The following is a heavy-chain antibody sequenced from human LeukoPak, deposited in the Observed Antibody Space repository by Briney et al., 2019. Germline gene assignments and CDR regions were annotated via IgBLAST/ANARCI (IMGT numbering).Heavy chain of an antibody. Sequence: PSETLSLTCTVSGDSINSGPYYGRWIRQPAGKGLEWIGRIYSGGRTNYNPSLKSRVTISVDTSKNQFSLKLSSVTAADTAVYYCAREGSIYYSDSSGYLGYWGQGTLVTVSS. CDR1: GDSINSGPYY. CDR3: AREGSIYYSDSSGYLGY. CDR2: IYSGGRT. D-gene: IGHD3-22*01. V-gene: IGHV4-61*02. J-gene: IGHJ4*02.